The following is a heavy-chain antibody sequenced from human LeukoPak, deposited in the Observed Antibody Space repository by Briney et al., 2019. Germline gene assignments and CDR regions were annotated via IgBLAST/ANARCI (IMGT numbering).Heavy chain of an antibody. CDR3: ARSMVRGVIINPFGY. CDR1: GYTFTSYG. D-gene: IGHD3-10*01. V-gene: IGHV1-18*01. Sequence: ASVKVSCKASGYTFTSYGIIWVRQAPGQGLEWMGWISAYNGNTNYAQKLQGRVTMTTDTSTSTAYMELRSLRSDDTAVYYCARSMVRGVIINPFGYWGQGTLVTVSS. CDR2: ISAYNGNT. J-gene: IGHJ4*02.